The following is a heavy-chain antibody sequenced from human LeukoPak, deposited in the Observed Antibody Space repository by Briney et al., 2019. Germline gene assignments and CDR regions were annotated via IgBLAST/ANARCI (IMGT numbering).Heavy chain of an antibody. CDR1: GFIVRSNH. Sequence: PGGSLRLTCAAFGFIVRSNHINWVRQAPGMGLEWVSITYSGETTYYADSVRGRFIISRDDSKNTLSLEMNDLRVEDTAVYYCARERRDSRNLDSWGRGALVTVSS. J-gene: IGHJ4*02. CDR2: TYSGETT. D-gene: IGHD3/OR15-3a*01. CDR3: ARERRDSRNLDS. V-gene: IGHV3-66*01.